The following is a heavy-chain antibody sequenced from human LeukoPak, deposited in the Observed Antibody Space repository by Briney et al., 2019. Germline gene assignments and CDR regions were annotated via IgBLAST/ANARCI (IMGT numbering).Heavy chain of an antibody. D-gene: IGHD6-6*01. CDR1: GGSITSTNY. Sequence: SETLSLTCGVSGGSITSTNYWTWVRPPPGKGLEWIGEVNLQGSTNYNPSLMGRVAISVDMSENHISLQLTSVTAADTAVYYCARGIKIEYSSSSRNWYFDLWGRGTLVTVSS. CDR3: ARGIKIEYSSSSRNWYFDL. J-gene: IGHJ2*01. CDR2: VNLQGST. V-gene: IGHV4-4*02.